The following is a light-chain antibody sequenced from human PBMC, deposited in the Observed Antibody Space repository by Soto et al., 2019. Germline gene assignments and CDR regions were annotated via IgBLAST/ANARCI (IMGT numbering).Light chain of an antibody. CDR2: LAT. J-gene: IGKJ4*01. V-gene: IGKV2-28*01. CDR3: MQAKQTPFT. CDR1: QSLLQTNGNTY. Sequence: DIVMTQSPLSLPVTPGEPASISCRSSQSLLQTNGNTYLDWYLQKPGQSPELLISLATNRASGVPDRFSGSGSGTDFTLKISRVEAEDVGVYYCMQAKQTPFTFGGGPKVDIK.